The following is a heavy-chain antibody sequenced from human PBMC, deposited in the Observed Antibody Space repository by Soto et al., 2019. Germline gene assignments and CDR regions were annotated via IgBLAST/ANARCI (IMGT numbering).Heavy chain of an antibody. D-gene: IGHD5-18*01. Sequence: QLQLQESGPGLVKPSETLSLTCTVSGGSISSSSYYWGWIRQPPGKGLEWIGSIYYSGSTYYNPSLKSRVTISVDTSKNQFSLKLSSVTAADTAVYYCARQLWIQHPLDYWGQGTLVTVSS. J-gene: IGHJ4*02. CDR3: ARQLWIQHPLDY. V-gene: IGHV4-39*01. CDR2: IYYSGST. CDR1: GGSISSSSYY.